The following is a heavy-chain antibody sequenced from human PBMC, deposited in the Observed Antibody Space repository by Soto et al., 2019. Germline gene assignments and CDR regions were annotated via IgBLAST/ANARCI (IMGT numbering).Heavy chain of an antibody. CDR2: ISYDGSNK. V-gene: IGHV3-30-3*01. J-gene: IGHJ6*02. Sequence: PGGSLRLSCAASGFTFSSYAMHWVRQAPGKGLEWVAVISYDGSNKYYADSVKGRFTISRDNSKNTLYLQMNSLRAEDTAVYYCAREQDTMVRGVIEEPGMDVWGQGTTVTVSS. CDR3: AREQDTMVRGVIEEPGMDV. D-gene: IGHD3-10*01. CDR1: GFTFSSYA.